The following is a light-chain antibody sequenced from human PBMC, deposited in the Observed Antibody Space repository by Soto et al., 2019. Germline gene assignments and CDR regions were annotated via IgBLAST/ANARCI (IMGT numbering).Light chain of an antibody. CDR1: ISDFVVYNY. J-gene: IGLJ2*01. CDR3: SSFVGAPVI. CDR2: GVS. V-gene: IGLV2-14*01. Sequence: QSALTQPASVSGSPGQSITISCSGTISDFVVYNYVSWYQQHPGKAPKLMLYGVSKRPSGVSNRFSGSKSGNTASLTISGLQAEDEADYYCSSFVGAPVIFGGGTKVTVL.